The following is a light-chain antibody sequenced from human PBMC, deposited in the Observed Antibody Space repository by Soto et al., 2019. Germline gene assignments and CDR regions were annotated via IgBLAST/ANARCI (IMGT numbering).Light chain of an antibody. CDR2: DAS. Sequence: ELVFAQFSTAPSLSPGERASLSCQASQSVSSYLAWYQQKPGQAPRLLIYDASNRATGIPARFSGSGSGTDFTLTISSLEPEDFAVYYCQQRSNWPPITFGQGTKVDIK. CDR3: QQRSNWPPIT. CDR1: QSVSSY. J-gene: IGKJ1*01. V-gene: IGKV3-11*01.